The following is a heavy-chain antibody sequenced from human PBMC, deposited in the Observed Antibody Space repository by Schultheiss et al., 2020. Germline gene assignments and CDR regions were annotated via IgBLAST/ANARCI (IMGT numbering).Heavy chain of an antibody. J-gene: IGHJ4*02. CDR3: AGDTRAVAVGY. Sequence: SQTLSLTCAVYGGSFSGYYWSWIRQPPGKGLEWIGEINHSGSTNYNPSLKSRVTISVDTSKNQFSLTLSSVTAADTAVYYCAGDTRAVAVGYWGQGTLVTVFS. CDR1: GGSFSGYY. V-gene: IGHV4-34*01. D-gene: IGHD6-19*01. CDR2: INHSGST.